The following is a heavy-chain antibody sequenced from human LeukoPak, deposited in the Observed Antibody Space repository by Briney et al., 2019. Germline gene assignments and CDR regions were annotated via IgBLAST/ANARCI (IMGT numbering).Heavy chain of an antibody. J-gene: IGHJ5*02. Sequence: SETLSLTCTVSGGSISSYYWSWIRQPPGKGLEWIGYIYTSGSTNYNPSLKSRVTISVDTSKNQFSLKLSSVTAADTAVYYCAGRLAAAGTWGDNWFDPWGQGTLVTVSS. D-gene: IGHD6-13*01. CDR3: AGRLAAAGTWGDNWFDP. V-gene: IGHV4-4*09. CDR1: GGSISSYY. CDR2: IYTSGST.